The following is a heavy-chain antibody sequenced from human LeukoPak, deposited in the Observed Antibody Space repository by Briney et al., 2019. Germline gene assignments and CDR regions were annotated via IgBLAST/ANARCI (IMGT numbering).Heavy chain of an antibody. V-gene: IGHV1-2*02. CDR2: IYPNSGGT. CDR1: RYTFSGYY. J-gene: IGHJ4*02. CDR3: ATGRGYSYGFDS. Sequence: APVKASCEASRYTFSGYYMHWVRQAPVHGLECMAWIYPNSGGTKYAQKFQGRVTVTRDTSISTAYMQLSRVKSDDAAVYYCATGRGYSYGFDSWGQGTLVTVSS. D-gene: IGHD5-18*01.